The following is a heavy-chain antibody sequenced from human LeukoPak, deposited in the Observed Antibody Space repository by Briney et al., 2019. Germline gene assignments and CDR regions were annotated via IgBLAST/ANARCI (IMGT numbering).Heavy chain of an antibody. V-gene: IGHV3-21*01. Sequence: GGSLRLSCAASGFTFSSYSMNWVRQAPGKGLEWVSSISGSSSSYIYYADSVKGRFTISRDNAKNSLYLQMNSLRAEDTAVYYCAREGRWFGEPTSFDYWGQGTLVTVSS. CDR3: AREGRWFGEPTSFDY. CDR1: GFTFSSYS. D-gene: IGHD3-10*01. CDR2: ISGSSSSYI. J-gene: IGHJ4*02.